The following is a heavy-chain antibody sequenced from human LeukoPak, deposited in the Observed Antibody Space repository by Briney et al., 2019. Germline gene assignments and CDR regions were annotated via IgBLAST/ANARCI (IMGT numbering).Heavy chain of an antibody. D-gene: IGHD4-11*01. Sequence: PGRSLRLSCAASGFTFSHYGMHWVRQAPGTGLERVAVIWSDASDEYYAKSVKGRFTISRDNFKNTVYLQMNSLRADDTAVYYCAKDAQRGFDYSNSLDYWGQGTRVTVSS. CDR2: IWSDASDE. CDR3: AKDAQRGFDYSNSLDY. V-gene: IGHV3-33*06. CDR1: GFTFSHYG. J-gene: IGHJ4*02.